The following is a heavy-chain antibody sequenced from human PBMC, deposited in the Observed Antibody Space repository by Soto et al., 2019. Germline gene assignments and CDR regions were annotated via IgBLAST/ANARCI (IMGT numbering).Heavy chain of an antibody. J-gene: IGHJ4*02. CDR1: GFSLTTSGVG. CDR3: AHRVLRAVFGLVTTTAIYFDF. Sequence: QITLNESGPTGVKPTETLTLTCTFSGFSLTTSGVGVGWVRQSPGKAPEWLAFIYWDDDKRYSTSLKSRLTITEDTSKYQVVLTMANVDPADTATYYCAHRVLRAVFGLVTTTAIYFDFWGQGTPVVVSS. V-gene: IGHV2-5*02. CDR2: IYWDDDK. D-gene: IGHD3-3*01.